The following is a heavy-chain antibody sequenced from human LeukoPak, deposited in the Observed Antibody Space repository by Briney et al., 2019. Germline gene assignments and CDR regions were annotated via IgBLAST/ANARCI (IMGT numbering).Heavy chain of an antibody. J-gene: IGHJ4*02. V-gene: IGHV4-39*01. Sequence: PSETLSLTCAVSGGSISSSSYYWGWIRHPPGKGLEWIGSIYYSGNTYYNPPLKRGVTLSVDTSKTQFSLKLTSVTAADPAVYYCARHRGARLSPIDYWGQGTLVTVSS. D-gene: IGHD3-16*02. CDR2: IYYSGNT. CDR3: ARHRGARLSPIDY. CDR1: GGSISSSSYY.